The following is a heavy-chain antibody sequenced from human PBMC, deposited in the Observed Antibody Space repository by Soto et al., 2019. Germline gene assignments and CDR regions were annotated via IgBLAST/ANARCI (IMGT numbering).Heavy chain of an antibody. V-gene: IGHV3-21*01. Sequence: AGSLRLSCAASGFTFNNYAMNWVRQAPGKGLEWVSCISSSGGYRDYADSVRGRFTVSRDNAKSSLYLQMNSLRAEDTAVYYCARKIITGTNSALDYWGQGTLVTVSS. J-gene: IGHJ4*02. CDR3: ARKIITGTNSALDY. D-gene: IGHD1-7*01. CDR2: ISSSGGYR. CDR1: GFTFNNYA.